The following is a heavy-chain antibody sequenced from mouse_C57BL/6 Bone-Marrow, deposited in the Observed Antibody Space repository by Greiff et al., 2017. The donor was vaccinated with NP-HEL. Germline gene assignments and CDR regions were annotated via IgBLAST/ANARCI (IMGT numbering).Heavy chain of an antibody. CDR1: GYSITSGYY. CDR3: ARGAVTTEAWFAY. Sequence: EVKVEESGPGLVKPSQSLSLTCSVTGYSITSGYYWNWIRQFPGNKLEWMGYISYDGSNNYNPSLKNRISITRDTSKNQFFLKLNSVTTEDTATYYCARGAVTTEAWFAYWGQGTLVTVSA. J-gene: IGHJ3*01. V-gene: IGHV3-6*01. D-gene: IGHD2-2*01. CDR2: ISYDGSN.